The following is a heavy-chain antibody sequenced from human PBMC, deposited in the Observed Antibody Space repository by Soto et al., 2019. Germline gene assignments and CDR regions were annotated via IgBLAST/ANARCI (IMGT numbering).Heavy chain of an antibody. CDR2: IKQSGTEK. Sequence: EMQLVESGGGLVQSGGSLRLSCVASGFSFNSYWMSWVRQAPGKGLEWVANIKQSGTEKFYADSVKGRFTISRDNGKNSVFLEMNRLRAEDTAVYFCAREKWLQFYFYYGLDVWGQGTTVTVSS. D-gene: IGHD6-19*01. J-gene: IGHJ6*02. CDR3: AREKWLQFYFYYGLDV. CDR1: GFSFNSYW. V-gene: IGHV3-7*01.